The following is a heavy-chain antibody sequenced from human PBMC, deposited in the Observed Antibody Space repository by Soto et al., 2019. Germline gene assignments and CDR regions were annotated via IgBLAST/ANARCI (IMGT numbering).Heavy chain of an antibody. Sequence: GESLKISCKGSGYSFTSYWIDWVRQMPGKGPEWMGIIYPGDSDTRYSPSFQGQVTISADKSISTAYLQWSSLKASDTAMYYCARLRSSPVENYYYYGMDVWGQGTKVTVSS. D-gene: IGHD6-6*01. CDR2: IYPGDSDT. CDR3: ARLRSSPVENYYYYGMDV. J-gene: IGHJ6*02. V-gene: IGHV5-51*01. CDR1: GYSFTSYW.